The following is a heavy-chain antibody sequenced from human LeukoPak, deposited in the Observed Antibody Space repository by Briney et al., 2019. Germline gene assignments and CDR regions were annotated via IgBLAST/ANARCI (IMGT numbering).Heavy chain of an antibody. J-gene: IGHJ3*02. Sequence: SGPTLVNPTQILTLTCTFSGFSLSTSGVGAGWIRQPPGKALEWLAFIYWDDDKRYSPSLESRLTITKDTFKNQVVLTMTNMDPVDTATYYCAHSEDYYGSVDAFDIWGQGTMVTVSS. CDR2: IYWDDDK. D-gene: IGHD3-10*01. CDR3: AHSEDYYGSVDAFDI. CDR1: GFSLSTSGVG. V-gene: IGHV2-5*02.